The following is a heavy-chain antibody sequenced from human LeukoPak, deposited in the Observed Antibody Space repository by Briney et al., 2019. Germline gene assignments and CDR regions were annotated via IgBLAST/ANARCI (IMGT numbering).Heavy chain of an antibody. CDR3: ARGGYSYGTTPYYYYYMDA. V-gene: IGHV3-74*01. J-gene: IGHJ6*03. Sequence: PGGSLRLSCAASGFTFSSYWMYWVRQDPGKGLVWVSRINSDGSSTNYADSVKGRFTISRDNAKNTLYLQMNSLRAEDTAVYYCARGGYSYGTTPYYYYYMDAWGKGTTVTISS. CDR2: INSDGSST. CDR1: GFTFSSYW. D-gene: IGHD5-18*01.